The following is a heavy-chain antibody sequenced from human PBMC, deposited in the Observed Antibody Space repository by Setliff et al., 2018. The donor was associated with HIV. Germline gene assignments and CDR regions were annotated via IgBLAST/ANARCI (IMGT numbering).Heavy chain of an antibody. CDR3: ARDNSYYYGSGSHYWYGTDV. CDR1: RGSISSGTYY. D-gene: IGHD3-10*01. Sequence: SETLSLTCTVSRGSISSGTYYWSWIRQPAGKGLEWIGRLHLSGDTNYNPSLKSRVTMSIDTSKNQFSLKLSSVTAPDTAVYYCARDNSYYYGSGSHYWYGTDVWGQGTTVTVSS. CDR2: LHLSGDT. J-gene: IGHJ6*01. V-gene: IGHV4-61*02.